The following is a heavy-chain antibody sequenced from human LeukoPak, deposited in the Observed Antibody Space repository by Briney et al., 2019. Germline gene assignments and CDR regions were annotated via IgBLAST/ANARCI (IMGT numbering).Heavy chain of an antibody. CDR2: IGDSGGST. D-gene: IGHD3-22*01. CDR1: GITLSNYG. J-gene: IGHJ4*02. Sequence: GGSLRLSCAVSGITLSNYGMTWVRQAPGKGLEWVAGIGDSGGSTNYADSVKGRFTISRDNSKNTLYPQMNSLRAEDTAVYFCARRGVVIRVILVGFHKEAYYFDSWGQGALVTVSS. CDR3: ARRGVVIRVILVGFHKEAYYFDS. V-gene: IGHV3-23*01.